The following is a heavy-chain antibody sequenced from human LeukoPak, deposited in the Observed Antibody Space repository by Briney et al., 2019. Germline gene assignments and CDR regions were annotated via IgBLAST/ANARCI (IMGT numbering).Heavy chain of an antibody. CDR3: ARKTRRYDSSGYYPAYFDY. CDR1: GGSFSGYY. CDR2: INHSGST. J-gene: IGHJ4*02. V-gene: IGHV4-34*01. D-gene: IGHD3-22*01. Sequence: SETLSPTCAVYGGSFSGYYWSWLRQPPGKGLEWIGEINHSGSTNYNPSLKSRVTISVDTSKNQFSLKLSSVTAADTAVYYCARKTRRYDSSGYYPAYFDYWGQGTLVTVSS.